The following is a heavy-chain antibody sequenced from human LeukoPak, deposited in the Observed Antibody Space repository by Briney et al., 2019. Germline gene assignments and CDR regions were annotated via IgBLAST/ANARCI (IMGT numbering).Heavy chain of an antibody. Sequence: GRSLRLSCAASGFTFSSYAMHWVRQAPGKGLEWVAVISYDGSNKYYADSVKGRFTISSDNSKNTLYLQMNSLRAEDTAVYYCARESVGYYGMDVWGQGTTVTVSS. CDR3: ARESVGYYGMDV. CDR1: GFTFSSYA. CDR2: ISYDGSNK. J-gene: IGHJ6*02. V-gene: IGHV3-30-3*01.